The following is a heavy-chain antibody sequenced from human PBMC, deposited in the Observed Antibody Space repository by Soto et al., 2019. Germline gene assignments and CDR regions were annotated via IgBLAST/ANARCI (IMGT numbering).Heavy chain of an antibody. Sequence: PVGSLRLSCAASGFTVSDTCMSWVRQAPGKGLEWVSFIYSADTTYYADSVKGRFTISRDNSKNTLYLQMNSLRAEDTAIYYCARGGIPGHDEDFHYRGQGTLVIVSS. CDR1: GFTVSDTC. D-gene: IGHD3-16*01. J-gene: IGHJ4*02. CDR3: ARGGIPGHDEDFHY. V-gene: IGHV3-53*01. CDR2: IYSADTT.